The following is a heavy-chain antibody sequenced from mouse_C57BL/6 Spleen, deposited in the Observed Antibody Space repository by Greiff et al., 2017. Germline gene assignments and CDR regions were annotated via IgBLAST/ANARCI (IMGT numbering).Heavy chain of an antibody. J-gene: IGHJ3*01. CDR1: GYTFTSYW. CDR2: IDPSDSYT. V-gene: IGHV1-69*01. CDR3: ACDYFAY. Sequence: QVQLQQPGAELVMPGASVKLSCKASGYTFTSYWMHWVKQRPGQGLEWIAEIDPSDSYTNYNQKFKGKSTLTVDKSSSTAYMQLSSLTSEDSAVYYCACDYFAYWGQGTLVTVSA. D-gene: IGHD2-4*01.